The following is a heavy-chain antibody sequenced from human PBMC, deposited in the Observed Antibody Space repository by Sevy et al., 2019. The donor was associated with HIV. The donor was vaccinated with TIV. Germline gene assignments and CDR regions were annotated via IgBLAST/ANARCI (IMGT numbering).Heavy chain of an antibody. D-gene: IGHD3-16*01. CDR2: IRVRGNRK. Sequence: GGSLRLSCAASGFTFSNYAMGWVRQAPGKGLTWVSGIRVRGNRKDYADSVKGRFTISRDNAKNTLFLQMNSLRVEDTAMYYCGSYVSESDFDIWGQGTMVTVSS. J-gene: IGHJ3*02. CDR3: GSYVSESDFDI. CDR1: GFTFSNYA. V-gene: IGHV3-23*01.